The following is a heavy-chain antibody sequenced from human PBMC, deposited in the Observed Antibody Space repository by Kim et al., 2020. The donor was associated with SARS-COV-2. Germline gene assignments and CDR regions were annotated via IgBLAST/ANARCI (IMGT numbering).Heavy chain of an antibody. J-gene: IGHJ4*01. CDR3: ARGWFGELMPDY. CDR2: FYYSGST. V-gene: IGHV4-59*01. Sequence: SETLSLTCTVSGGSISSYYWSWIRQPPGKGLEWIGYFYYSGSTNYNPSLKSRVTISVDTSKNQFSLKLSSVTAAGTAVYYCARGWFGELMPDYWGHGTLGTVSS. D-gene: IGHD3-10*01. CDR1: GGSISSYY.